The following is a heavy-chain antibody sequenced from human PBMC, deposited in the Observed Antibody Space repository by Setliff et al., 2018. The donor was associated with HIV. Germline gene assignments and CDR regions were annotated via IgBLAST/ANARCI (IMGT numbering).Heavy chain of an antibody. CDR1: GDTFSSYA. CDR2: IIPILGIA. Sequence: VKVSCKASGDTFSSYAISWVRQAPGQGLEWMGGIIPILGIANYAQKFQDRVTITADKSTDTAYMELSSLRSEDTAVYYCARAQYQLLEPPTYNWFDPWGQGTLVTVSS. D-gene: IGHD2-2*01. V-gene: IGHV1-69*10. CDR3: ARAQYQLLEPPTYNWFDP. J-gene: IGHJ5*02.